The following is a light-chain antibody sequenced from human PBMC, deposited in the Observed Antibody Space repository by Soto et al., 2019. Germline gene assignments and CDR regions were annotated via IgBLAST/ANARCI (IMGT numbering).Light chain of an antibody. CDR3: QSYDSSLSGWV. V-gene: IGLV1-40*01. Sequence: QSVLTQPPSVSGAPGQRVTISCTGSSSNIGAGYDVHWYQQLPGTAPKLLIYGNSNRPSXXXXXXSGSKSGTSASLAITGLQAEDEADYYCQSYDSSLSGWVFGGGTKLTVL. CDR1: SSNIGAGYD. CDR2: GNS. J-gene: IGLJ3*02.